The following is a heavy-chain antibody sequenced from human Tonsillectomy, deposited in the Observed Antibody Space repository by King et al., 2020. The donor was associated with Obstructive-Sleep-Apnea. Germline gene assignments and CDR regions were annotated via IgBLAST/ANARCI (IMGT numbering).Heavy chain of an antibody. J-gene: IGHJ4*02. CDR2: VYYSGSP. CDR1: VGSISSYY. CDR3: AISVDTAMVFDY. Sequence: VQLQESGPGLLKPSETLSLTCTVSVGSISSYYWSCIRQPPGKGLEWSWYVYYSGSPNHNPSLKSRVTISVDTSKKQLPLKLSSVTAADTAVYYCAISVDTAMVFDYWGQGTLVTVSS. V-gene: IGHV4-59*08. D-gene: IGHD5-18*01.